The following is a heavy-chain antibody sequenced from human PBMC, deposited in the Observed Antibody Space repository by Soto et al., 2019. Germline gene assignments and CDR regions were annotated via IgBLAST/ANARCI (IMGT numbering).Heavy chain of an antibody. CDR1: GFTFSSYS. V-gene: IGHV3-48*02. CDR3: ARDLIRGSYKTNWFDP. Sequence: EVQLVESGGGLVQPGGSLRLSCAASGFTFSSYSMNWVRQAPGKGLEWVSYISSSSSTIYYADSVKGRFTISRDNAKNSLYLQMNSLRDEDTAVYYCARDLIRGSYKTNWFDPWGQGTLVTVSS. D-gene: IGHD1-26*01. J-gene: IGHJ5*02. CDR2: ISSSSSTI.